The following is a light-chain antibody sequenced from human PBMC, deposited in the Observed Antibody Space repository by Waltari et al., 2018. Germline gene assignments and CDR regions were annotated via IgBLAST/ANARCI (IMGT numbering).Light chain of an antibody. CDR1: SGSIASNY. CDR3: QSYDTYVV. V-gene: IGLV6-57*03. Sequence: NFMLTQPHSVSESPGKTVTISCTRSSGSIASNYVQWYQQRPGSAPTTVIYEDNQRPSGVPDRFSGSIDSSSNSASLIISGLKTEDEADYYCQSYDTYVVFGGGTKLTVL. CDR2: EDN. J-gene: IGLJ2*01.